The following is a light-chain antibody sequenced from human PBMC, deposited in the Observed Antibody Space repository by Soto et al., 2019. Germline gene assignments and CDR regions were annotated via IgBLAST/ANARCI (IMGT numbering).Light chain of an antibody. CDR3: CSYAGSYV. CDR1: SSDVGGYNY. V-gene: IGLV2-11*01. CDR2: DVS. J-gene: IGLJ1*01. Sequence: QSVLTQPRSVSGSPGQSVTISCTGTSSDVGGYNYVSWYQQHPGKAPKLMIYDVSKRPSGVPDRFSGSKSGNTASLTISGLQAEDEADYYYCSYAGSYVFGTGSELTVL.